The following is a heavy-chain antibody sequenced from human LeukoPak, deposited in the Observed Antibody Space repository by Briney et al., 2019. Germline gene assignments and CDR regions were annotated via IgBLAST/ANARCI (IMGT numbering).Heavy chain of an antibody. Sequence: GASVKVSCKASGGTFNSYAISWVRQAPGQGLEWMGGIIPIFGTANYAQKFQGGVAITADESTSTAYMELSSLRSEDTAVYYCARYPLEAQSSLFDYWGQGTLVTVSS. J-gene: IGHJ4*02. CDR1: GGTFNSYA. CDR2: IIPIFGTA. D-gene: IGHD3-16*02. CDR3: ARYPLEAQSSLFDY. V-gene: IGHV1-69*13.